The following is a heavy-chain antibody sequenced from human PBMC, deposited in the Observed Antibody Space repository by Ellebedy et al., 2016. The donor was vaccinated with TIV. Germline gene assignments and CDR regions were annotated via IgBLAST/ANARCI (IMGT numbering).Heavy chain of an antibody. V-gene: IGHV1-18*01. J-gene: IGHJ4*02. CDR3: AARIAAASWFGYYFDY. Sequence: ASVKVSCKASGYTFTSYGISWVRQAPGQGLEWMGWISAYNGNTNYAQKFQGRVTMTEDTSTATAYMELSNLRSEDTAVYYCAARIAAASWFGYYFDYWGQGTLVTVSS. CDR1: GYTFTSYG. D-gene: IGHD6-13*01. CDR2: ISAYNGNT.